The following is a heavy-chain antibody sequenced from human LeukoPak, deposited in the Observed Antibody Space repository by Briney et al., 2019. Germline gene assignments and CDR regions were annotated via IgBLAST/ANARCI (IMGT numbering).Heavy chain of an antibody. D-gene: IGHD5-24*01. CDR1: GGSFSGYC. CDR3: ARLMMATNYYFDY. V-gene: IGHV4-34*01. Sequence: PSETLSLTCAVYGGSFSGYCWSWIRQPPGKGLEWIGSIYYSGSTYYNPSLKSRVTISVDTSKNQFSLKLSSVTAADTAVYYCARLMMATNYYFDYWGQGTLVTVSS. J-gene: IGHJ4*02. CDR2: IYYSGST.